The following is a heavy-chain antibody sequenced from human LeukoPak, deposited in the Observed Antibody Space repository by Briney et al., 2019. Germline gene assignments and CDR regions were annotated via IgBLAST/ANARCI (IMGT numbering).Heavy chain of an antibody. D-gene: IGHD5-18*01. J-gene: IGHJ4*02. Sequence: SETLSLTCAVYGGSFSGYYWSWIRQPPGKGLEWIGEINHSGSTNYNPSLKSRVTISVGTSKNQFSLKLSSVTAADTAVYYCARGGRAAVDTAMVVAFDYWGQGTLVTVSS. CDR1: GGSFSGYY. CDR3: ARGGRAAVDTAMVVAFDY. V-gene: IGHV4-34*01. CDR2: INHSGST.